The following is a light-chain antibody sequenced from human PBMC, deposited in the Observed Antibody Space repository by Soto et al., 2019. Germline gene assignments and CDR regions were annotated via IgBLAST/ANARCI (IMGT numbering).Light chain of an antibody. V-gene: IGLV2-14*01. J-gene: IGLJ1*01. CDR3: SSYTSSSTYV. CDR1: SSDVGGYNY. Sequence: QSALTQPASVSGSPGQSITISCTGTSSDVGGYNYVSWYQQHPGKAPKLMIYDVSNRPSGVSNRLSGSKSGNTASLTISGLQAEGEADYYCSSYTSSSTYVFGTGTKLTVL. CDR2: DVS.